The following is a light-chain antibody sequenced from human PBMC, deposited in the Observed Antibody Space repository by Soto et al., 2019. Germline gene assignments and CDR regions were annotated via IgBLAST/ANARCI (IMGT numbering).Light chain of an antibody. CDR3: MQATQIPWT. J-gene: IGKJ1*01. CDR2: KIS. V-gene: IGKV2-24*01. Sequence: VMTQNSLSSAVTLGQPASISCRSGQSLEDSDGNSYLSWLHQRPGQPPRLLIYKISNRLSGVPDRFSGSGAGTVFTLRISRVEADDVGLYYCMQATQIPWTVGQGTKVDIK. CDR1: QSLEDSDGNSY.